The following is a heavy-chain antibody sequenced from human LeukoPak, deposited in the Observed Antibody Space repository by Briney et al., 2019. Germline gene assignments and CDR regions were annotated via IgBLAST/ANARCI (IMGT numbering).Heavy chain of an antibody. Sequence: GGSLRLSCAASGFTFSTYAMTWVRQAPGKGLEWVSRVKGDGTSTADADSVRGRFTISRDNAKNTLYLQMNSLRADDTAMYYCVRDGVGAPPFDYWGQGTLVTVSS. V-gene: IGHV3-74*01. CDR2: VKGDGTST. J-gene: IGHJ4*02. D-gene: IGHD1-26*01. CDR1: GFTFSTYA. CDR3: VRDGVGAPPFDY.